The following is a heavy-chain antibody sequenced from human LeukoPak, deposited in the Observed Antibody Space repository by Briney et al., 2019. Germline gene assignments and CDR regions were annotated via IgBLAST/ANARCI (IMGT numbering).Heavy chain of an antibody. J-gene: IGHJ6*03. CDR2: IYSGGST. D-gene: IGHD6-6*01. CDR3: AKDRGAQLCMDV. CDR1: GFTVSSNY. Sequence: GGSLRLSCAASGFTVSSNYMSWVRQAPGKGLEWVSVIYSGGSTYYADSVKGRFTISRDNSKNTLYLQMNSLRAEDTAVYYCAKDRGAQLCMDVWGKGTTVTISS. V-gene: IGHV3-53*01.